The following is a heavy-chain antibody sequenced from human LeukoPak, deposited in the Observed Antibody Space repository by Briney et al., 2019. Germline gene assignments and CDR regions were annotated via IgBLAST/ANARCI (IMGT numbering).Heavy chain of an antibody. CDR3: AKANSQWLVQDAFDI. J-gene: IGHJ3*02. V-gene: IGHV3-9*01. CDR1: GFTFDDYA. CDR2: ISWNSGSI. D-gene: IGHD6-19*01. Sequence: GGSLRLSCAASGFTFDDYAMHWVRRAPGKGLEWVSGISWNSGSIGYADSVKGRFTISRDNAKNSLYLQMNSLRAEDTALYYCAKANSQWLVQDAFDIWGQGTMVTVSS.